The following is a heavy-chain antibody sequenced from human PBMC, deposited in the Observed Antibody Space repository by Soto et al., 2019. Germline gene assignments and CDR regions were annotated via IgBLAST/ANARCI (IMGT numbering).Heavy chain of an antibody. CDR1: GYTFNTYG. J-gene: IGHJ4*02. V-gene: IGHV1-18*01. CDR3: AREALYSSGWYYSDY. CDR2: ISAYSGNT. Sequence: VASVKVSCKASGYTFNTYGINWVRQAPGQGLEWMGWISAYSGNTNYAEKVRGRVTMTTDTSTSTAYMELRSLRSDDTAVYYCAREALYSSGWYYSDYWGQGTPVTVSS. D-gene: IGHD6-13*01.